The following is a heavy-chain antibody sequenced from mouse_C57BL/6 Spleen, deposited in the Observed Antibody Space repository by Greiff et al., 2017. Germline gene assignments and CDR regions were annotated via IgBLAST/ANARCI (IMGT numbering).Heavy chain of an antibody. Sequence: QVQLQQPGAELVMPGASVKLSCKASGYTFTSYWMHWVKQRPGQGLEWIGEIDPSDSYTNYNQKFKGKSTLTVDKSSSTAYMQLSSLTSEDSAVYYCARNYYYGSSLYFDYWGQGTTLTVSS. J-gene: IGHJ2*01. CDR1: GYTFTSYW. D-gene: IGHD1-1*01. CDR3: ARNYYYGSSLYFDY. CDR2: IDPSDSYT. V-gene: IGHV1-69*01.